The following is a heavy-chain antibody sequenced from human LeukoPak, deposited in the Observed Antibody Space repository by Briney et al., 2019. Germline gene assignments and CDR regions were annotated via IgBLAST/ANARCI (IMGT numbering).Heavy chain of an antibody. D-gene: IGHD6-19*01. CDR3: ARIAVAGTFDP. V-gene: IGHV4-38-2*02. Sequence: SETLSLTCTVSGYSISSGYYWGWIRQPPGKGLEWIGSIYHSGSTYYNPSLKSRVTISVDTSKNQFSLKLSSVTAADTAVYYCARIAVAGTFDPWGQGTLVTVSS. J-gene: IGHJ5*02. CDR1: GYSISSGYY. CDR2: IYHSGST.